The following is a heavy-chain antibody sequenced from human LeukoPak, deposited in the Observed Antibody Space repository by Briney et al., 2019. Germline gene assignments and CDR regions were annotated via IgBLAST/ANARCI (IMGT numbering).Heavy chain of an antibody. Sequence: GGSLRLSCAASGFTFSSYWMHWVRQAPGKGLVWVSRIKSDDNSTDYADSVKGRFTISRDNAKNTLYLQMNSLRAEDTAVYYCTTSRPDYWGQGTLVTVSS. CDR1: GFTFSSYW. CDR2: IKSDDNST. D-gene: IGHD4-17*01. V-gene: IGHV3-74*01. J-gene: IGHJ4*02. CDR3: TTSRPDY.